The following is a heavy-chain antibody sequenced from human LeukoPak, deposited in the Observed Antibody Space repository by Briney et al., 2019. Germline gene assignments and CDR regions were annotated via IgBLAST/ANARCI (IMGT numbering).Heavy chain of an antibody. CDR1: GFTFSSYA. CDR3: AKSQWDCSITSCLWDSGYDPLYY. D-gene: IGHD5-12*01. CDR2: ISVTVGTT. J-gene: IGHJ4*02. V-gene: IGHV3-23*01. Sequence: GGSLRLSCAASGFTFSSYAMSWVRQAPGKGLEWVSAISVTVGTTYYADSVKGRFTISGDRSRKTVYLQMNSLRAEDTAVYYCAKSQWDCSITSCLWDSGYDPLYYCGQGTLVTVS.